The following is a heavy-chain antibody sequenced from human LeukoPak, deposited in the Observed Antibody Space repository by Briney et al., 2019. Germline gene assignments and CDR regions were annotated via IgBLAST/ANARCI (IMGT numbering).Heavy chain of an antibody. CDR1: GFTFSSHW. Sequence: PGGSLRLSCAASGFTFSSHWMSWVRQAPGKGLEWVANIKKDGSEKYYVDSVKGRFTISRDNAKTSSYLQMNSLRAEDTAVYYCGRDRGSGYPTRVFDIWGKGTMVTVS. CDR2: IKKDGSEK. J-gene: IGHJ3*02. D-gene: IGHD3-22*01. V-gene: IGHV3-7*01. CDR3: GRDRGSGYPTRVFDI.